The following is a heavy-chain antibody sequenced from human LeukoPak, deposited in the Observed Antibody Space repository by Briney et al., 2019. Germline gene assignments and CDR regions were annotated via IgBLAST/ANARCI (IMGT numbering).Heavy chain of an antibody. Sequence: ETLSLTCTVSGGSISSYYWSWIRQPAGKGLEWIGRIYASGSTNYNPSLKSRVTMSVDTSKNQFSLKLSSVTAADTAVYYCARDIVVVPAAIRGISWFDPWGQGTLVTVSS. J-gene: IGHJ5*02. V-gene: IGHV4-4*07. CDR3: ARDIVVVPAAIRGISWFDP. D-gene: IGHD2-2*02. CDR2: IYASGST. CDR1: GGSISSYY.